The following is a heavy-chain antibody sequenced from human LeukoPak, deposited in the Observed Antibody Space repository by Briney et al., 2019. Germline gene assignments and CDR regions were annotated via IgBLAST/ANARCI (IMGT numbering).Heavy chain of an antibody. D-gene: IGHD6-19*01. V-gene: IGHV3-7*01. CDR1: GFTFSNYW. CDR3: ARDGSGWSVY. CDR2: INQDGSEK. J-gene: IGHJ4*02. Sequence: PEGSLRLSCAASGFTFSNYWMSWVRQAPGKGLEWVININQDGSEKYYVDSVKGRFSISRDNAKNSLYLQMNSLRAEDTAVYSCARDGSGWSVYWGQGTLVTVSS.